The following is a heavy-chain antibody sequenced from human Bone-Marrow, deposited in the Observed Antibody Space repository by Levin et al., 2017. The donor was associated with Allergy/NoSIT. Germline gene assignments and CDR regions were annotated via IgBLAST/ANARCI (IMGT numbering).Heavy chain of an antibody. Sequence: GESLKISCAASGFIFSSYWMHWVRQAPGKGLVWVSLIYSDGSNTTYADSVKGRFTISRDNAKNTLYLQMNSLRAEDTAVYYCATGNFQDFDIWGQGTMVTVSS. D-gene: IGHD1-7*01. CDR2: IYSDGSNT. V-gene: IGHV3-74*01. CDR1: GFIFSSYW. J-gene: IGHJ3*02. CDR3: ATGNFQDFDI.